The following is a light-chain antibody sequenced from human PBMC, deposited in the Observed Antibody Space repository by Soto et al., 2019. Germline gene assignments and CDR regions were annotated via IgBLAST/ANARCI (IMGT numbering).Light chain of an antibody. Sequence: EIVMKQSPATLSVSPGETAALSCRASQSISSNLAWYQQKPGQVPRLLIYGTSTRATGVPARFSGSGSGTDYTLTIGSLQSEDFAVYYCQQYHDWPPVTFGDGTKVE. CDR1: QSISSN. J-gene: IGKJ4*01. CDR3: QQYHDWPPVT. V-gene: IGKV3-15*01. CDR2: GTS.